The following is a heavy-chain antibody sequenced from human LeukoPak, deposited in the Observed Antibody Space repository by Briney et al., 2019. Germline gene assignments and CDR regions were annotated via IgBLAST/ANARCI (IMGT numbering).Heavy chain of an antibody. D-gene: IGHD3-10*01. V-gene: IGHV4-4*07. Sequence: SETLSLTCTVSGGSISSYYWSWIRQPAGKGLEWIGRIYTSGSTNYNPSLKSRVTISVDTSKNQFSLKLSSVTAADTAVYYCARQSVFGFGELFPFDPWGQGTLVTVSS. CDR1: GGSISSYY. J-gene: IGHJ5*02. CDR3: ARQSVFGFGELFPFDP. CDR2: IYTSGST.